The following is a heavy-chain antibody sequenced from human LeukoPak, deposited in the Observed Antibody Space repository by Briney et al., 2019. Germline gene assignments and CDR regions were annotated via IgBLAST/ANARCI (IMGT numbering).Heavy chain of an antibody. V-gene: IGHV1-2*06. J-gene: IGHJ4*02. CDR3: ARGGPRITMIVVVITTFDY. Sequence: GASVKVSCKASGYTFTSYYMHWVRQAPGQGLEWMGRINPNSGGTNYAQKFQGRVTMTRDTSISTAYMELSRLRSDDTAVYYCARGGPRITMIVVVITTFDYWGQGTLVTVSS. CDR2: INPNSGGT. CDR1: GYTFTSYY. D-gene: IGHD3-22*01.